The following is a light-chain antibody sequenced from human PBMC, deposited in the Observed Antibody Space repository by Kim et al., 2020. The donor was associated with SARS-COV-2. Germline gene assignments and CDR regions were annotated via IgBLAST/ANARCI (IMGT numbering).Light chain of an antibody. J-gene: IGKJ1*01. V-gene: IGKV1-16*01. CDR3: QQYAGYPRT. CDR1: QGIANN. CDR2: AAS. Sequence: DTQMTQSPSSLSASVGDRVIITCRASQGIANNVAWFQQKPGKAPKSLVYAASSLESGVPSRFSGSGSGTDFILTISSLQPEEYATYYCQQYAGYPRTFGQGTKVDIK.